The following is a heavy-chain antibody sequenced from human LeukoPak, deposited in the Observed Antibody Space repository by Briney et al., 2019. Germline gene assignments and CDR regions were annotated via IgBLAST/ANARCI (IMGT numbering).Heavy chain of an antibody. D-gene: IGHD3-10*01. CDR1: GGSISSGYYY. V-gene: IGHV4-30-4*08. Sequence: SETLSLTCTVSGGSISSGYYYWSWIRQPPGKGLEWIGYIYHSGSTYYNPSLKSQITISVDTSKNQFSLKLSSVTAADTAVYYCARHAMVRGVVTTYYFDYWGQGTLVTVSS. J-gene: IGHJ4*02. CDR3: ARHAMVRGVVTTYYFDY. CDR2: IYHSGST.